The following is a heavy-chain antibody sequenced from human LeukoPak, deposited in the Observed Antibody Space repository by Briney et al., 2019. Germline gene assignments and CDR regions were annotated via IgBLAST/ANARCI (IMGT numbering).Heavy chain of an antibody. D-gene: IGHD3-22*01. CDR1: GFTFSSYA. CDR3: ARDAYYYDSSGYYLPAGADY. Sequence: GGSLRLSCAASGFTFSSYAMSWVRQAPGKGLEWVSYISSRSITIYYADSVKGRFTISRDNAKNSLYLQMNSLRAEDTAMYYCARDAYYYDSSGYYLPAGADYWGQGTLVTVSS. CDR2: ISSRSITI. V-gene: IGHV3-48*01. J-gene: IGHJ4*02.